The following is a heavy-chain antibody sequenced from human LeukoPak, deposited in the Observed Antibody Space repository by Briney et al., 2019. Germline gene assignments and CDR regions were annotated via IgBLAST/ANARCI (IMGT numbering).Heavy chain of an antibody. J-gene: IGHJ4*02. CDR1: GGSFGGYY. Sequence: SETLSLTCAVYGGSFGGYYWSWIRQPPGKGLEWIGEINHSGSTNYNPSLKSRVTISVDTSKNQFSLKLSSVTAADTAVYYCARGRSLVVVAAPTFDYWGQGTLVTVSS. V-gene: IGHV4-34*01. CDR3: ARGRSLVVVAAPTFDY. CDR2: INHSGST. D-gene: IGHD2-15*01.